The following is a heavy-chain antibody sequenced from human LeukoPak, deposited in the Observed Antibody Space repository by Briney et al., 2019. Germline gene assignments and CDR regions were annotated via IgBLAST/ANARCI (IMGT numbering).Heavy chain of an antibody. D-gene: IGHD1-26*01. CDR3: ARDVGGSYPYYFDY. J-gene: IGHJ4*02. V-gene: IGHV3-9*01. CDR2: ISWNSGSI. CDR1: GFTFSSYG. Sequence: GRSLRLSCAASGFTFSSYGMHWVRQAPGKGLEWVSGISWNSGSIGYADSVKGRFTISRDNAKNSLYLQMNSLRAEDTALYYCARDVGGSYPYYFDYWGQGTLVTVSS.